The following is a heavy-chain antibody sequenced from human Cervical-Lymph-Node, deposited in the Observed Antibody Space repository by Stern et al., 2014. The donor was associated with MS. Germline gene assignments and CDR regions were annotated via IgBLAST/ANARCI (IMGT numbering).Heavy chain of an antibody. CDR2: SGTDGGT. J-gene: IGHJ4*02. CDR3: GKDLHYWSADS. CDR1: GFTFSNFA. V-gene: IGHV3-23*04. Sequence: EVQLVESGGGLVQPGGSLRLSCAGSGFTFSNFAMTWIRPAPGKGLEWVSGSGTDGGTHYAEYVKGRFSISRDNSKNTLYLQMDRLRVDDTAVYYCGKDLHYWSADSWGQGTLVTVSS. D-gene: IGHD1-1*01.